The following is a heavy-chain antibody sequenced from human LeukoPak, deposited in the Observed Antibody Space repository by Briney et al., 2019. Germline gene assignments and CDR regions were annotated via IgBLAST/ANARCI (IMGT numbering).Heavy chain of an antibody. D-gene: IGHD1-26*01. V-gene: IGHV3-23*01. CDR1: GFTFSSYA. CDR3: AKVYLTASGSYYGYFDY. CDR2: ISGSGGST. Sequence: GGSLRLSCAASGFTFSSYAMSWVRRAPGKGLEWVSYISGSGGSTYYADSVKGRFTISRDNSKNTLYLQMNSLRAEDTAVYYCAKVYLTASGSYYGYFDYWGQGTLVTVSS. J-gene: IGHJ4*02.